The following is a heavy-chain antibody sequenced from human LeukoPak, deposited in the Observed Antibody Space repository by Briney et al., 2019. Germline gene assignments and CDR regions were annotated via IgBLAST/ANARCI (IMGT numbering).Heavy chain of an antibody. Sequence: SETLSLTCTVSGGSISSYYWSWIRQPPGKGLEWIGYIYYSGSTNYNPSLKSRVTISVDTSKNQFTLKLSSVTAADTAMYYCARQGNGDLYYFDYWGQGTLVTVSS. D-gene: IGHD4-17*01. V-gene: IGHV4-59*08. CDR3: ARQGNGDLYYFDY. CDR2: IYYSGST. J-gene: IGHJ4*02. CDR1: GGSISSYY.